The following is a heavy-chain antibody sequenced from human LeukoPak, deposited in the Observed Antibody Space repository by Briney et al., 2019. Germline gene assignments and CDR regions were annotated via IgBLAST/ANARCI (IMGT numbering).Heavy chain of an antibody. D-gene: IGHD2-2*01. CDR2: ISWSGDRM. J-gene: IGHJ4*02. CDR3: AKDLGGSATTV. V-gene: IGHV3-9*01. Sequence: PGRSLRLSCAASGFTFSDYAMHWVRQAPGKGLEWVSSISWSGDRMGYADAVKGRFTISRDNAKNSLFLQMNSLRVEDTALYYCAKDLGGSATTVWGQGTLVTVSS. CDR1: GFTFSDYA.